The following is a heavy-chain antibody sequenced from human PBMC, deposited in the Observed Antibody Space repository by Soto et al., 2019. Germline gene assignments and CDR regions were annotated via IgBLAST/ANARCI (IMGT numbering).Heavy chain of an antibody. CDR2: IIPIFGTA. D-gene: IGHD1-1*01. V-gene: IGHV1-69*01. J-gene: IGHJ6*02. Sequence: QVQLVQSGAEVKKPGSSVKVSCKASGGTFSSYAISWVRQAPGQGLEWMGWIIPIFGTANYAQKLQGRVRITADESTSTAYMELSSLRSEDTAVYYCARPQGNDGYYYYGMDVWGQGTTVTVSS. CDR3: ARPQGNDGYYYYGMDV. CDR1: GGTFSSYA.